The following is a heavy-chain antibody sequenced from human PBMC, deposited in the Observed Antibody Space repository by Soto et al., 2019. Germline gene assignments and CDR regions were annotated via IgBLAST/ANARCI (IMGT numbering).Heavy chain of an antibody. Sequence: GASLKVSCKASGYTFTSYDINWVRQATGQGLEWMGWMNPNSGNTGYAQKFQGRVTMTRNTSISTAYMELSSLRSEDTAVYYCARVGYCTNGVCSAEPYMDVWGKGTTVTVSS. V-gene: IGHV1-8*01. J-gene: IGHJ6*03. CDR2: MNPNSGNT. CDR3: ARVGYCTNGVCSAEPYMDV. CDR1: GYTFTSYD. D-gene: IGHD2-8*01.